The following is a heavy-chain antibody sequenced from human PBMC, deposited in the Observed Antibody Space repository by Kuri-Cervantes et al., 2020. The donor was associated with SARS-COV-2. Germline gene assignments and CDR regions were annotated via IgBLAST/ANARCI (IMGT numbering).Heavy chain of an antibody. V-gene: IGHV3-30*02. Sequence: GGSLRLSCAASGFTFSSYGMHWVRQAPGKGLEWVAVIWYGGSNKYYADSVKGRFTISRDNSKNTLYLQMNSLRAEDTAVYYCAKEAVRGDGFFDYWGREPWSPSPQ. CDR1: GFTFSSYG. CDR2: IWYGGSNK. J-gene: IGHJ4*02. CDR3: AKEAVRGDGFFDY. D-gene: IGHD5-24*01.